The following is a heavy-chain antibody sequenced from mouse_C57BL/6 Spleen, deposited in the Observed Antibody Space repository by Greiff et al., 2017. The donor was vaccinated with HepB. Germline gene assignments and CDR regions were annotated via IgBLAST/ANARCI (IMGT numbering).Heavy chain of an antibody. V-gene: IGHV5-16*01. CDR2: INYDGSST. Sequence: EVHLVESAGGLVQPGSSMKLSCTASGFTFSDYYMAWVRQVPEKGLEWVANINYDGSSTYYLDSLKSRFIISRDNAKNILYLQMSSLKSEDTATYYCAREDYGSSSAWFAYWGQGTLVTVSA. D-gene: IGHD1-1*01. CDR3: AREDYGSSSAWFAY. CDR1: GFTFSDYY. J-gene: IGHJ3*01.